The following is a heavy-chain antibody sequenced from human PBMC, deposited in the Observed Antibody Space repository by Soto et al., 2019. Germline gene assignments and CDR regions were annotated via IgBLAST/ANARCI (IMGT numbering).Heavy chain of an antibody. CDR2: ISFDGSNK. D-gene: IGHD4-17*01. CDR3: AKGNPSYGDYVGVFDY. CDR1: GFTFSSYG. Sequence: QVQLVESGGGVVQPGRSLRLSCAASGFTFSSYGMHWVRQAPGKGLEWVTFISFDGSNKYYADSVKGRFTISRDNSRNTLYLQMNGLRAEDTAVYYCAKGNPSYGDYVGVFDYWGQGTLVTVSS. J-gene: IGHJ4*02. V-gene: IGHV3-30*18.